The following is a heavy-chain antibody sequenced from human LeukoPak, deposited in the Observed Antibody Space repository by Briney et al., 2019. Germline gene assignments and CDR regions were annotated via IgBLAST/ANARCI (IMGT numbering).Heavy chain of an antibody. CDR3: ARAQFGSSSWYALGY. V-gene: IGHV1-2*02. J-gene: IGHJ4*02. D-gene: IGHD6-13*01. Sequence: ASVKVSCKASGYTFTGYYMHWVRQAPGQGLEWMGWINPNSGGTNYAQKLQGRVTMTTDTSTSTAYMELRSLRSDDTAVYYCARAQFGSSSWYALGYWGQGTLVTVSS. CDR2: INPNSGGT. CDR1: GYTFTGYY.